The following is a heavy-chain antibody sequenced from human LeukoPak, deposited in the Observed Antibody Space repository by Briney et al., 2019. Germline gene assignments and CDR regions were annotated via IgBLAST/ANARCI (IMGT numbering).Heavy chain of an antibody. CDR2: INPNSGGT. Sequence: ASVKVSXKASGYTFTGYYMHWVRQAPGQGLGWMGRINPNSGGTNYAQKFQGRVTMTRDTSISTAYMELSRLRSDDTAVYYCARPARYYYDSSGYYLDYWGQGTLVTVSS. J-gene: IGHJ4*02. CDR3: ARPARYYYDSSGYYLDY. CDR1: GYTFTGYY. V-gene: IGHV1-2*06. D-gene: IGHD3-22*01.